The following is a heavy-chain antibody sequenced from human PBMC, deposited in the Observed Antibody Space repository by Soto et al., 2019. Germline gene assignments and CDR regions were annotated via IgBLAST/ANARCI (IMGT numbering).Heavy chain of an antibody. V-gene: IGHV3-30-3*01. Sequence: GGSLRLSCAASGFTLSSYAMHWVRQAPGKGLARVAVISYDGSNKYYADSVKGRFTISRVNSKNTLYLQMNSLRAEDAAVYYCARDGAVEMATIPASYWGQATLVTV. J-gene: IGHJ4*02. CDR1: GFTLSSYA. D-gene: IGHD5-12*01. CDR2: ISYDGSNK. CDR3: ARDGAVEMATIPASY.